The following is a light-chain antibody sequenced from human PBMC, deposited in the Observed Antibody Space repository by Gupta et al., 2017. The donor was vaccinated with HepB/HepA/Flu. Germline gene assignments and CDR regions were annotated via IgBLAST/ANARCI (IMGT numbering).Light chain of an antibody. CDR2: GAS. V-gene: IGKV3-20*01. CDR1: QSVSSN. J-gene: IGKJ5*01. CDR3: EQYAGCNT. Sequence: EVVLTQSPGTLSLSPGERATLSCRASQSVSSNLAWYQQKPGQAPRLLIYGASSRAPGIPDRISSSGSLTGFTRTMRSRETADFAVYYCEQYAGCNTFGEGTRLEIK.